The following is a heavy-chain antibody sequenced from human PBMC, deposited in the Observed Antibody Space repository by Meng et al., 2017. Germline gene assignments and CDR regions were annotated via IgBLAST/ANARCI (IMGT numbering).Heavy chain of an antibody. CDR2: INHSGST. Sequence: QVQLQQLGAGLLRPSETLSLTCGVYGGSFNGYYWTWIRQPPGKGLEWVGDINHSGSTNYYPSLKSRVTISLDTSKNQFSLKLRSVTAADTAVYFCARGFYSSGWNTFDYWGQGTLVTVSS. J-gene: IGHJ4*02. CDR3: ARGFYSSGWNTFDY. CDR1: GGSFNGYY. V-gene: IGHV4-34*01. D-gene: IGHD6-19*01.